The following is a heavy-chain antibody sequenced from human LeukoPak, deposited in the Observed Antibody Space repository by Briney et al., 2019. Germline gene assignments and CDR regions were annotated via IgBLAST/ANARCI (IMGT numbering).Heavy chain of an antibody. CDR3: ARAHWFLDYGDHPAVRNWFDP. CDR2: IYYIGST. CDR1: GVSISSYY. D-gene: IGHD4-17*01. V-gene: IGHV4-39*07. J-gene: IGHJ5*02. Sequence: SETLSLTCAVSGVSISSYYWGWIRQPPGKGLEWIGSIYYIGSTYYNPSLKSRVTISVDTSKNHFSLQLTSVTAADTAVYYCARAHWFLDYGDHPAVRNWFDPWGQGTLVTVSS.